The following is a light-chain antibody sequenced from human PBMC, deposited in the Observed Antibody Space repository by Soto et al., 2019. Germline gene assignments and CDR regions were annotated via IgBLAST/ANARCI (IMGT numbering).Light chain of an antibody. V-gene: IGKV3-11*01. CDR2: DAS. CDR1: QSVSSY. CDR3: QQRSNLPPYT. Sequence: EIVLTQSPATLSLSPGERATLSCSASQSVSSYLAWYQQKPGQAPRLLIYDASNRATGIPARFSGSGSGTDFTLTISSLEPEDFAVYYCQQRSNLPPYTFGQGTKLEIK. J-gene: IGKJ2*01.